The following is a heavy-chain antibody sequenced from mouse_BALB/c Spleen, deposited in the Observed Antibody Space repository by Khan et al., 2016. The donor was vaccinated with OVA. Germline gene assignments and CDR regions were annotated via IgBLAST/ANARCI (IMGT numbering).Heavy chain of an antibody. V-gene: IGHV3-2*02. Sequence: EVKLLESGPGLVTPSQSLSPTCTVTDYSITSDYAWNWIRQFPGNKLEWMGYISSSGTTSSNPSLKSRISITRDTSKNQFFLQLKPVTTEDTSTYYCAISLYYIYGYAMDNWGRVASVTVSS. CDR3: AISLYYIYGYAMDN. D-gene: IGHD2-1*01. CDR1: DYSITSDYA. CDR2: ISSSGTT. J-gene: IGHJ4*01.